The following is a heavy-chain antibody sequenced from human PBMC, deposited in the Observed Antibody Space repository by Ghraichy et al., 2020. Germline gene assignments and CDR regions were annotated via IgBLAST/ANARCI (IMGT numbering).Heavy chain of an antibody. J-gene: IGHJ4*02. Sequence: GGSLRLSCAASGFSVSSNYMNWVRQAPGKGLEWVSVIYSGGSAYYADSVRGRFTISRDNSENTLYLQINSLRAEDTAVYYCAREGGSGDIRGFDSWGQGTLVTVSS. CDR1: GFSVSSNY. CDR2: IYSGGSA. V-gene: IGHV3-53*01. D-gene: IGHD3-10*01. CDR3: AREGGSGDIRGFDS.